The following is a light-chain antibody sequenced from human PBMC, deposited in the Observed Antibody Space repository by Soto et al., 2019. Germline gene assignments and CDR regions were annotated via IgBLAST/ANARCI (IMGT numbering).Light chain of an antibody. CDR3: QQLFDSPIT. Sequence: DIQMTQSPSTLSASVGDRVTITCRASQSISSWLAWYQQKPGKAPKRLIYAASSLQSGVPSRFSATVSGTEFSLTITSLQPEDFATYYCQQLFDSPITFGQGTRLEIK. CDR2: AAS. CDR1: QSISSW. V-gene: IGKV1-5*01. J-gene: IGKJ5*01.